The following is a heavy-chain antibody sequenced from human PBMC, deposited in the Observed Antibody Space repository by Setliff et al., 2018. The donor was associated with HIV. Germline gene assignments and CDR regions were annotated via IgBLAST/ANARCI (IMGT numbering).Heavy chain of an antibody. Sequence: PGGSLRLSCAASGFTFSSYWMHWVRQAPGKGLVWVSRINSDGSSTSYADSVKGRFTISRDNAKNTVYLQMNSLRAEDTAVYYCARSVRGALYFDFWGQGTLVTVSS. CDR1: GFTFSSYW. CDR2: INSDGSST. J-gene: IGHJ4*02. V-gene: IGHV3-74*01. CDR3: ARSVRGALYFDF. D-gene: IGHD2-8*01.